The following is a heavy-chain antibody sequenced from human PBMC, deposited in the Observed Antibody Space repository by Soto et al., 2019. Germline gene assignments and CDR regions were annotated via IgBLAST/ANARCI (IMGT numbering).Heavy chain of an antibody. CDR1: GYTFTSYG. D-gene: IGHD3-9*01. J-gene: IGHJ4*02. CDR3: AGELRYFDWSPLDY. Sequence: ASVKVSCKASGYTFTSYGISWVRQAPGQGLEWMGIINPSGGSTSYAQKFQGRVTMTRDTSTSTVYMELSSLRSEDTAVYYCAGELRYFDWSPLDYWGQGTLVTVSS. CDR2: INPSGGST. V-gene: IGHV1-46*03.